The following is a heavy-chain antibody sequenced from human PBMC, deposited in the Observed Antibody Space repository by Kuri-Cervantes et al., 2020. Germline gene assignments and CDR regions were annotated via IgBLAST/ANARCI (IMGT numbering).Heavy chain of an antibody. J-gene: IGHJ4*02. V-gene: IGHV3-15*01. D-gene: IGHD5-12*01. CDR3: TTDYGATISFRDY. CDR1: GFSLSNAW. Sequence: GGSLRLSCAVSGFSLSNAWMSWVRQAPGKGLEWVGRIKSKTDGGTTDYAAPVKGRFTISRDDSKNTLYLQMNSLKTEDTAVYYCTTDYGATISFRDYWGQGTLVTVSS. CDR2: IKSKTDGGTT.